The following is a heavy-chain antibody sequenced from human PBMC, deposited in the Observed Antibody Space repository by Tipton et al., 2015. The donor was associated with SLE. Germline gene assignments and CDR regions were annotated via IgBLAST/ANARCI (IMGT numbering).Heavy chain of an antibody. J-gene: IGHJ4*02. CDR3: ARDPNGGYGSFDY. V-gene: IGHV4-39*07. CDR1: GDSISSSGYY. D-gene: IGHD7-27*01. CDR2: FYYSGNT. Sequence: TLSLTCTVSGDSISSSGYYWGWIRQPPGKGLEWIGTFYYSGNTYFNPSLKSRVTISVDTSKNQFFLRVSSVTAADTAVYYCARDPNGGYGSFDYWGLGALVTVSS.